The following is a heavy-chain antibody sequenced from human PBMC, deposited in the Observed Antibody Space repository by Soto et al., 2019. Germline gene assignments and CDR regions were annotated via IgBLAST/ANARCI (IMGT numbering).Heavy chain of an antibody. CDR2: VSWNSASI. V-gene: IGHV3-9*01. J-gene: IGHJ4*02. Sequence: DVQLVESGGDLVQPGRSLKLSCAASGFTFDDYAMHWVRQAPGKGLEWVSGVSWNSASIGYADSVKGRFTISRDNAKNSLYLQMNSLRPEDTALYYCAKSRSYHGSGSYLDYWGQGTQVTVS. CDR3: AKSRSYHGSGSYLDY. CDR1: GFTFDDYA. D-gene: IGHD3-10*01.